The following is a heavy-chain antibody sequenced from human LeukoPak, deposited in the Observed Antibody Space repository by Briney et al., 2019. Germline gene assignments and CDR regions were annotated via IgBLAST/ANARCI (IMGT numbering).Heavy chain of an antibody. J-gene: IGHJ4*02. CDR1: GYTFTVYY. Sequence: SVKVSCKASGYTFTVYYMHCVRQAPGQGLEWMGWINPNSGGTNYAQKFQGRVTMTRDTSISTAYMERSRLRSHDPAWYYCARDDRPNDYGDYVVRGLFEGDDYWGQGTLVTVSS. CDR2: INPNSGGT. V-gene: IGHV1-2*02. CDR3: ARDDRPNDYGDYVVRGLFEGDDY. D-gene: IGHD4-17*01.